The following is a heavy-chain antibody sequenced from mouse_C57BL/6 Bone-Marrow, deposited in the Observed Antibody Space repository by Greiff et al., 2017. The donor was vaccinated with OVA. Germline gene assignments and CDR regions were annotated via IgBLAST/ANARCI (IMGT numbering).Heavy chain of an antibody. Sequence: DVKLVESGPGLVKPSQSPSLTCSVTGYSITSGYYWNWILQFPGNKLEWMGYISYDGSNNYNPSLKNRISITRDTSKNQFFLKLNSVTTEDTATYYCARDPNWDYAMDYWGQGTSVTVSS. V-gene: IGHV3-6*01. CDR1: GYSITSGYY. D-gene: IGHD4-1*01. CDR2: ISYDGSN. J-gene: IGHJ4*01. CDR3: ARDPNWDYAMDY.